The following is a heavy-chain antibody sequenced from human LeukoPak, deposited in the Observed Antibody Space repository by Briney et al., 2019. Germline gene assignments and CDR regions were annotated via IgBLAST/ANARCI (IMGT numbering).Heavy chain of an antibody. CDR2: ITNSGNSK. CDR3: AKGSSRPPNAFDI. D-gene: IGHD6-6*01. CDR1: EFTFSSYS. V-gene: IGHV3-48*01. Sequence: PGGSLRLSCAVSEFTFSSYSMNWVRQAPGKGLEWASYITNSGNSKSYADSVKGRFTISRDNTKNSLYLQMNGLRAEDTAVYYCAKGSSRPPNAFDIWGQGTLVTVSS. J-gene: IGHJ3*02.